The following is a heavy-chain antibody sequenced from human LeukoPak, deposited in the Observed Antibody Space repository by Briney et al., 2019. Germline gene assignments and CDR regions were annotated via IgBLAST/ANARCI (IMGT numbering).Heavy chain of an antibody. Sequence: GGSLRLSCAASGFTFSSYWMHWVRQAPGKGLVWVSRINSDGSSTSYADSVKGRFTISRDNAKNTLYLQMNSLRAEDTAVYYCARNRGRRSTSGKRTDAFDIWGQGTMVTVSS. CDR2: INSDGSST. J-gene: IGHJ3*02. V-gene: IGHV3-74*01. D-gene: IGHD1-26*01. CDR3: ARNRGRRSTSGKRTDAFDI. CDR1: GFTFSSYW.